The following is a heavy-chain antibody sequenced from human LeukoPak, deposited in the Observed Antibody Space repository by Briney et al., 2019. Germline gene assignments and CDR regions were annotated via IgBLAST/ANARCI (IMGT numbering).Heavy chain of an antibody. CDR3: ARGSFGSFDC. D-gene: IGHD3-10*01. Sequence: PGGSLRRSCAASGFTFSRYSMHWVRQAPGKGLVWVSRFSSDGSTTTYADSVKGRFTISRDNAKNTLYLQMNSLRVEDTAVYYCARGSFGSFDCWGQGSLVTVSS. J-gene: IGHJ4*02. CDR2: FSSDGSTT. V-gene: IGHV3-74*01. CDR1: GFTFSRYS.